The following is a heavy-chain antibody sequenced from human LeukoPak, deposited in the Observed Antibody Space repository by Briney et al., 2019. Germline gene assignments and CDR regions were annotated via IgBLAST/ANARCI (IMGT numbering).Heavy chain of an antibody. CDR2: IDYSEST. CDR1: GGSISSYY. D-gene: IGHD3-10*01. V-gene: IGHV4-59*01. Sequence: TTSETLSLTCTVSGGSISSYYWNWIRQAPGKGLEWIAYIDYSESTNYNPSLKSRVSISIDTSKNQFSLKVSPVTAADTAVYYCARRGFAHNGMDVWGQGTTVTVSS. CDR3: ARRGFAHNGMDV. J-gene: IGHJ6*02.